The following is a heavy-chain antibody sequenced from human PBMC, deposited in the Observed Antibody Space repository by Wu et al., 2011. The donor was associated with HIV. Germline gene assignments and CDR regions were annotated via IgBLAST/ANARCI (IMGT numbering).Heavy chain of an antibody. V-gene: IGHV1-69*14. CDR1: GVIFSTNA. Sequence: QVQLVQSGAEMKKPGSSVKVSCKASGVIFSTNAITWVRQAPGQGLEWMGGIIPIFGPPDYAQKFQGRLTITADKSTNTSHMELSSLTSEDTAVYYCARTGFTFWSGYYPNWFDPWGQGTLVIVSS. D-gene: IGHD3-3*01. CDR2: IIPIFGPP. CDR3: ARTGFTFWSGYYPNWFDP. J-gene: IGHJ5*02.